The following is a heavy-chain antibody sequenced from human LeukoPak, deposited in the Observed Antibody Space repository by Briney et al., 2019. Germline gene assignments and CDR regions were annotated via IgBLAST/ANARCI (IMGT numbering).Heavy chain of an antibody. V-gene: IGHV3-11*01. J-gene: IGHJ4*02. Sequence: GGSLRLSCVASGFNFRDYYMGWIRQAPGKGLEWASYSSSSGSTIYYAASVKGRFTISRDNAKNSLYLQMNSLRTEDTAVYSCARYYYDSSGYYYFDYWGQGTLVTVSS. CDR3: ARYYYDSSGYYYFDY. CDR2: SSSSGSTI. D-gene: IGHD3-22*01. CDR1: GFNFRDYY.